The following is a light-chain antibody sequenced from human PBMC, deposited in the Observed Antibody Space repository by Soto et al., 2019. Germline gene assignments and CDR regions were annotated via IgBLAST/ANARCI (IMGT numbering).Light chain of an antibody. V-gene: IGKV3-15*01. J-gene: IGKJ1*01. CDR3: QQYKNWPQT. CDR1: QSVSSN. CDR2: GAS. Sequence: EIGRTQSPATLSVSPGERATLSCRPSQSVSSNLAWYQQKPGQAPRLLIDGASTRATGIPARFNGSGSGTEFTLTISSLQSEDVAVYYCQQYKNWPQTFGQGTKVEIK.